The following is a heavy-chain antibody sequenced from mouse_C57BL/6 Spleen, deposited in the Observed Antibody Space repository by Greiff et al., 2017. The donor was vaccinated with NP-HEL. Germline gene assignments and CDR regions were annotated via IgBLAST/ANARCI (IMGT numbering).Heavy chain of an antibody. CDR2: LLPGSGST. Sequence: QVQLQQSGAELMKPGASVKLSCKATGYTFTGYWIEWVKQRPGHGLEWIGELLPGSGSTNYNEKFKGKATLTADTSSNTAYMQLSSLTTEDSAIYYCARRGTYYSNMFAYWGQGTLVTVSA. J-gene: IGHJ3*01. CDR1: GYTFTGYW. CDR3: ARRGTYYSNMFAY. V-gene: IGHV1-9*01. D-gene: IGHD2-5*01.